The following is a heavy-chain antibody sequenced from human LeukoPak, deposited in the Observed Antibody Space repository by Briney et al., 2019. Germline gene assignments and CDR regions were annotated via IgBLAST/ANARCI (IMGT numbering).Heavy chain of an antibody. J-gene: IGHJ4*02. V-gene: IGHV3-73*01. Sequence: GGSLRLSCAASGFDFSAFYMHWVRQASGRGLEWVGLIRTKPNSYTTVYAASVKGRFTISRDDSKNTAYLQMNSLKAEDTAVYYCTRQHCSGGTCSYVDYWGQGTLVTVSS. CDR1: GFDFSAFY. D-gene: IGHD2-15*01. CDR3: TRQHCSGGTCSYVDY. CDR2: IRTKPNSYTT.